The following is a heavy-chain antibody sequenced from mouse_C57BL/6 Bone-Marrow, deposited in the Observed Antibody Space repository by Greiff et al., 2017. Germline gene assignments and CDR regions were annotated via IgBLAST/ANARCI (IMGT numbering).Heavy chain of an antibody. CDR1: GYTFTSYG. D-gene: IGHD2-3*01. V-gene: IGHV1-81*01. Sequence: QVQLQQSGAELARPGASVKLSCKASGYTFTSYGISWVKQSTGQGLEWIGELYPRSGNPYYNEKFKGQDTLTADKSSSTAYMELRRLSSEASAVYFCARSDGYYGLAYWGQGTLVTVSA. CDR2: LYPRSGNP. CDR3: ARSDGYYGLAY. J-gene: IGHJ3*01.